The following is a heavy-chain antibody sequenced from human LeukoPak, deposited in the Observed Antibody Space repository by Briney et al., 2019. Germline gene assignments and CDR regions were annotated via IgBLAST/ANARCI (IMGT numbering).Heavy chain of an antibody. V-gene: IGHV3-23*01. CDR1: GFTFRIYA. CDR2: ISGSDGST. D-gene: IGHD2-2*01. Sequence: GGSLRLSCAASGFTFRIYAMSWVRQAPGKGLEWVSAISGSDGSTNYADSVKGRFSISRDNSKNTLYLHMKSLTAEDTAVYYCAKEPGYCSSTSCYYFDYWGQGTLVTVSS. CDR3: AKEPGYCSSTSCYYFDY. J-gene: IGHJ4*02.